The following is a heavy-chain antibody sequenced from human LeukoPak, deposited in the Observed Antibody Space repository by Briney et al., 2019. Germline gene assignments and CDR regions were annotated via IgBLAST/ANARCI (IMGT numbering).Heavy chain of an antibody. CDR2: IFGSGSTT. Sequence: GGSLRLSCAASGFTFGTYTMSWVRQAPGKGLEWVSSIFGSGSTTYYADSVRGRFTISRDNSKNTLYLQMNGLRAEDTAIYFCAKDLRPDWRYDFDYWGQGTLVTVSS. J-gene: IGHJ4*02. CDR1: GFTFGTYT. V-gene: IGHV3-23*01. CDR3: AKDLRPDWRYDFDY. D-gene: IGHD5-12*01.